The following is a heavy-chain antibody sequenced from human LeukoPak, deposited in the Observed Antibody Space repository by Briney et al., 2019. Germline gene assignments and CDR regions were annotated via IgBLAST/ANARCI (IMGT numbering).Heavy chain of an antibody. CDR2: IYTSGST. CDR1: GGSISSGSYY. J-gene: IGHJ6*03. Sequence: SETLSLTCTFSGGSISSGSYYWSWIRQPAGKRLEWIGRIYTSGSTNYNPSLKSRVTISVDTSMNQFSLKLSSVTAADTAVYYCARGDGYNYYYYYYMDVWGKGTTVTVSS. V-gene: IGHV4-61*02. D-gene: IGHD5-24*01. CDR3: ARGDGYNYYYYYYMDV.